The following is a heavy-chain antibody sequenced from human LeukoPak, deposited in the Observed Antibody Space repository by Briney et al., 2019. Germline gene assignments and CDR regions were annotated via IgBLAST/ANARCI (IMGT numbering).Heavy chain of an antibody. Sequence: ASVKVSCKASGYTFISYGISWVRQAPGQGLEWMGWISAYNGNTNYAQKLQGRVTMTTDTSTSTAYMELRSLRSDDTAVYYCAVCSSTSCQYSSSSEGYFDYWGQGTLVTVSS. J-gene: IGHJ4*02. CDR1: GYTFISYG. D-gene: IGHD2-2*01. CDR3: AVCSSTSCQYSSSSEGYFDY. CDR2: ISAYNGNT. V-gene: IGHV1-18*01.